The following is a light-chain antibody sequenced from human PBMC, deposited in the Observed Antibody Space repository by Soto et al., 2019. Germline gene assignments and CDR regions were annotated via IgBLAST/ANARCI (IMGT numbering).Light chain of an antibody. CDR2: WAS. CDR1: QSVLYSSNNKNF. J-gene: IGKJ2*01. V-gene: IGKV4-1*01. Sequence: DIVMTQSPDSLAVSLGERATINCKSSQSVLYSSNNKNFLAWYQQKPRQPPKLLIYWASTRESGVPDRFSGSGSATDFTLTIISLQAEDVAVYSCQQYYTTPPTFGQGTELGIK. CDR3: QQYYTTPPT.